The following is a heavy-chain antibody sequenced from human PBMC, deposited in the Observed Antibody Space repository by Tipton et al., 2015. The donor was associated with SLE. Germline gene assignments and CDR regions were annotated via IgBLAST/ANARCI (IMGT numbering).Heavy chain of an antibody. CDR2: ISNSGNTV. J-gene: IGHJ4*02. CDR1: GFTFSSDE. D-gene: IGHD1-26*01. CDR3: ARSVGAFNF. V-gene: IGHV3-48*03. Sequence: SLRLSCAASGFTFSSDEMNWVRQAPGKGLEWVSYISNSGNTVYYADSVKGRFTISRDNAKNSLDLQMNSLRAEDTAVYHCARSVGAFNFWGQGTLVTVSS.